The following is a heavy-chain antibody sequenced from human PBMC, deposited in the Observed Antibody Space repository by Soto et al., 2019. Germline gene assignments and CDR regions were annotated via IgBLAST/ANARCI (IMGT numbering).Heavy chain of an antibody. CDR1: GFTFDDYA. Sequence: EVQLVESGGDLVLPGRSLRLSCAASGFTFDDYAMHWVRQAPGRGLEWVSGISSNSAGIGYAHSVKGRFTISRDNAKNSLFLQMSSLRTEDTALYYCAKVNRDDYYYMAVWGKGTMVTVSS. CDR2: ISSNSAGI. J-gene: IGHJ6*03. V-gene: IGHV3-9*01. CDR3: AKVNRDDYYYMAV.